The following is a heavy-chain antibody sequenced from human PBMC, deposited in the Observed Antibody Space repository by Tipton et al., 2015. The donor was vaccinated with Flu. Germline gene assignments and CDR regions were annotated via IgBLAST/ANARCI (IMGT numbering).Heavy chain of an antibody. Sequence: EASGFTFSRYAMSWVRQAPGKGLEWVSGISGGGAITYFADSVKGRFTISRDNSKNTLVLQMNSLRADDTAVYYCAKVIPELVAGLDYWGQGILVTVSS. D-gene: IGHD6-19*01. J-gene: IGHJ4*02. CDR1: GFTFSRYA. CDR2: ISGGGAIT. CDR3: AKVIPELVAGLDY. V-gene: IGHV3-23*01.